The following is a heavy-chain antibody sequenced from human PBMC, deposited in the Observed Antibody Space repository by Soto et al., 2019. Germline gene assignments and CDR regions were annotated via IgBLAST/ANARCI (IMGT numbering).Heavy chain of an antibody. Sequence: EVQLLESGGGLVQPGGSLRLSCAASGFTFSSYAMSWVRQAPGKGLEWVSASSASGGSTYYADSVKGRFTISRDNSKNTLYLQMNSLRAEDTAVYYCAKGSGYPWYFDLWCRGTLVTVSS. V-gene: IGHV3-23*01. CDR2: SSASGGST. CDR1: GFTFSSYA. CDR3: AKGSGYPWYFDL. J-gene: IGHJ2*01. D-gene: IGHD3-22*01.